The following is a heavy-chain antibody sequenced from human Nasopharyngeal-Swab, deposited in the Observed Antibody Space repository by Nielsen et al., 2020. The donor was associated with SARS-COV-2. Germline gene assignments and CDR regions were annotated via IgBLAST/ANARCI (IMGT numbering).Heavy chain of an antibody. J-gene: IGHJ4*02. Sequence: ASVKVSCKVSGYTLTELSMHWVRQAPGKGLEWMGGFDPEDGETIYAQKFQGRVTMTEDTSTDTAYMELSSLRSEDTAVYYCATVTRSYTGFDYWGQGTLVTVSS. V-gene: IGHV1-24*01. CDR2: FDPEDGET. CDR3: ATVTRSYTGFDY. D-gene: IGHD1-26*01. CDR1: GYTLTELS.